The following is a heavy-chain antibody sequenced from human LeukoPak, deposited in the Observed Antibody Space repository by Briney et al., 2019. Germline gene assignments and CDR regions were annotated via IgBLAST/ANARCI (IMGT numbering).Heavy chain of an antibody. J-gene: IGHJ5*01. CDR2: INLNSGGT. D-gene: IGHD3-9*01. CDR3: AKDQVHIFELIHANFDS. Sequence: SVKPSCNPSRYTFTDYYIHWVRHAPGQSLQRLGCINLNSGGTNYAQNFPGRVTLTRDTSINTAYMELARLTFDDTAVYYCAKDQVHIFELIHANFDSWGQGTLVTVSS. CDR1: RYTFTDYY. V-gene: IGHV1-2*02.